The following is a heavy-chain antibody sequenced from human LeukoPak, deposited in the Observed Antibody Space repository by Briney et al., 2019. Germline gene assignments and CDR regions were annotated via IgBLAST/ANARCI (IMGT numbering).Heavy chain of an antibody. CDR2: ISGSGGST. CDR1: GFTFSSYD. Sequence: GGSLRLSCAASGFTFSSYDMSWVRQAPGKGLEWVSSISGSGGSTAYADSVKGRFTISRDNSKNTLYLQMNSLRAEDTAVYYCAKEEVSMVRDDFDYWGQGTLVTVSS. CDR3: AKEEVSMVRDDFDY. J-gene: IGHJ4*02. V-gene: IGHV3-23*01. D-gene: IGHD3-10*01.